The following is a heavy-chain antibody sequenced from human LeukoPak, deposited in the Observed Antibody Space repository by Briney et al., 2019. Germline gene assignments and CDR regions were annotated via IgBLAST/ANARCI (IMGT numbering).Heavy chain of an antibody. J-gene: IGHJ4*02. D-gene: IGHD6-13*01. Sequence: PGGSLRLSCAASGFTVSSNYMSWVRQAPGKGPQWVAVISHDGSDKYYADSVKVRFTISRDNSKNTLYLQMNSLKPEDTAVYFCAKDSASLSSHFATYFDSWGQGTLVTVSS. CDR3: AKDSASLSSHFATYFDS. V-gene: IGHV3-30*18. CDR1: GFTVSSNY. CDR2: ISHDGSDK.